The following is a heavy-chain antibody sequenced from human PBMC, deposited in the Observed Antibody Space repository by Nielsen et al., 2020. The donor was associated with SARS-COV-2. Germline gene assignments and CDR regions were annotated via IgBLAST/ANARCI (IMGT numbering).Heavy chain of an antibody. Sequence: GESLKISCKGSGYIFSDYWIDWVRQVPGKGLEWVGTIFPSDSDARYSPSFQGHVTISADKSISTAYLQWSSLQASDTAMYYCAGGRTLDYWGQGTLVTVSS. D-gene: IGHD3-16*01. CDR2: IFPSDSDA. CDR3: AGGRTLDY. CDR1: GYIFSDYW. V-gene: IGHV5-51*01. J-gene: IGHJ4*02.